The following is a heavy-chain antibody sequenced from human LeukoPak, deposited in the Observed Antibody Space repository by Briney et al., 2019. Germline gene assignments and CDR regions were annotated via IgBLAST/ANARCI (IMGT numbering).Heavy chain of an antibody. CDR2: IYYSGST. J-gene: IGHJ3*02. V-gene: IGHV4-59*01. Sequence: SETLSLTCTVSGGSISSYYWSWIRQPPGKGLEWIGYIYYSGSTNYNPSLKSRVTVSVDTSKNQFSLKLSSVTAADTAVYYCARDIEVMITFGVGPGAFDIWGQGTMVTVSS. CDR3: ARDIEVMITFGVGPGAFDI. CDR1: GGSISSYY. D-gene: IGHD3-16*01.